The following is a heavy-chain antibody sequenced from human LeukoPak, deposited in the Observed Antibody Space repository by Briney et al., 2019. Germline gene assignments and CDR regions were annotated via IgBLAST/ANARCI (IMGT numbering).Heavy chain of an antibody. V-gene: IGHV1-46*01. D-gene: IGHD5-24*01. J-gene: IGHJ4*02. Sequence: ASVRVSCKASGYTFTSYYMHRVRQAPGQGLEWMGIINLSDESTSYAQKFQGRVTMTRDTSTRTVYMELSSLRSEDTAMFYCAKDLTSDGYPTGPFDYWGQGTLVTVSS. CDR1: GYTFTSYY. CDR2: INLSDEST. CDR3: AKDLTSDGYPTGPFDY.